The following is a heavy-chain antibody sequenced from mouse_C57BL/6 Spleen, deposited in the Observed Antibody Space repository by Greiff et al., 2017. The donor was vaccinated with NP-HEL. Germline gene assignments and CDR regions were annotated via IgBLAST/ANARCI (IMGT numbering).Heavy chain of an antibody. CDR2: INPSTGGT. CDR1: GYSFTGYY. CDR3: ARPGSSYVGAMDY. V-gene: IGHV1-42*01. D-gene: IGHD1-1*01. J-gene: IGHJ4*01. Sequence: EVKLQESGPELVKPGASVKISCKASGYSFTGYYMNWVKQSPEKSLEWIGEINPSTGGTTYNQKFKAKATMTVDKSSSTAYMQLKSLTSEDSAVYYCARPGSSYVGAMDYWGQGTSVTVSS.